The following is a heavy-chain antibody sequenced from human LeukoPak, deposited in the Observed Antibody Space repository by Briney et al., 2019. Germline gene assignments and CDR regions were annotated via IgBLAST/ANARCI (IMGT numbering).Heavy chain of an antibody. CDR1: GGSISSYY. J-gene: IGHJ6*03. D-gene: IGHD6-13*01. V-gene: IGHV4-59*01. CDR3: ARGLRYSSPYYNYYMDV. CDR2: IYYSGGT. Sequence: SETLSLTCTVSGGSISSYYWSWIRQPPGKGLEWLGYIYYSGGTNYNPSLKSRVTISVDTSKNQFSLKLSSVTAADTAVYYCARGLRYSSPYYNYYMDVWGKGTTVTVSS.